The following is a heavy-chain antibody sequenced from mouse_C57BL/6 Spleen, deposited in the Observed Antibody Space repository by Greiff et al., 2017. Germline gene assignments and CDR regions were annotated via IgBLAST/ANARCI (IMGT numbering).Heavy chain of an antibody. CDR1: GYTFTSYW. J-gene: IGHJ1*03. V-gene: IGHV1-64*01. D-gene: IGHD1-1*01. Sequence: QVQLQQPGAELVKPGASVKLSCKASGYTFTSYWMHWVKQRPGQGLEWIGMIHPNSGSTNYNEKFKSKATLTVDKSSSTAYMQLSSLTSEDSAVYYCARYYYGSYWYFDVWGTGTTVTGSS. CDR3: ARYYYGSYWYFDV. CDR2: IHPNSGST.